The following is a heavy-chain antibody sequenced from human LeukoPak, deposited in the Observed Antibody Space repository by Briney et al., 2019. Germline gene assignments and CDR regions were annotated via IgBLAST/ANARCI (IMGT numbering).Heavy chain of an antibody. J-gene: IGHJ4*02. D-gene: IGHD3-10*02. CDR2: IYYSGST. CDR1: GGSISSYY. Sequence: SETLSLTCTVSGGSISSYYWSWIRQPPGKGLEWIGYIYYSGSTNYNPSLKSRVTISVDTSKNQFSLKLSSVTAADTAVYYCARVVMFGELFRIDYWGQGTLVTVSS. V-gene: IGHV4-59*01. CDR3: ARVVMFGELFRIDY.